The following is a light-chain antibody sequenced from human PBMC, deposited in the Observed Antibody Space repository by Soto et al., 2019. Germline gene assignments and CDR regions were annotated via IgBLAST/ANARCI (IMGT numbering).Light chain of an antibody. CDR3: MQALQTPPYT. CDR2: AGS. J-gene: IGKJ2*01. CDR1: QSLLHSNGDDY. V-gene: IGKV2-28*01. Sequence: EIVMTQSPLSLPVTPGEPASISCRSSQSLLHSNGDDYLEWYLQKPGQSPQLLIYAGSNRASGVPDRFSGSGSGTDFTLKISRVEAEDVGVYYCMQALQTPPYTFGQGTKLEIK.